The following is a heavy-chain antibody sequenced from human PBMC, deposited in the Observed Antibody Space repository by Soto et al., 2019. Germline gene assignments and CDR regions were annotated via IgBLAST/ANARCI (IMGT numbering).Heavy chain of an antibody. V-gene: IGHV4-39*01. CDR3: ARXWVQLWWGDYYYGMDV. CDR1: GGSISSSSYY. J-gene: IGHJ6*02. Sequence: QLQLQESGPGLVKPSETLSLTCTVSGGSISSSSYYWVWIRQPPGKGLEWIGSIYYSGSTYYNPSLKSXXXIXXXTSXTQXSXXXXXVTAXDXAXYYCARXWVQLWWGDYYYGMDVWGQGTTVTVSS. D-gene: IGHD5-18*01. CDR2: IYYSGST.